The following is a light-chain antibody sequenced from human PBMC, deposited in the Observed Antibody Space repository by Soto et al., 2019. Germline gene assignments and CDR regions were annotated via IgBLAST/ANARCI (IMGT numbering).Light chain of an antibody. V-gene: IGKV1-33*01. J-gene: IGKJ3*01. Sequence: DIQMTQSPSSLSASVGDRVTITCQASQDISYLNWYQQKPGKAPKLLIYGASNLETGVPSRFSGSGSGTDFTLTISSLQPEDIATYYCQQYGNLPGPFGPWTKVHIK. CDR3: QQYGNLPGP. CDR1: QDISY. CDR2: GAS.